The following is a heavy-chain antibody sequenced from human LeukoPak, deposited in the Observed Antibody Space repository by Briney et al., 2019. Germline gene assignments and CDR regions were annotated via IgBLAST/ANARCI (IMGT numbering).Heavy chain of an antibody. D-gene: IGHD6-19*01. Sequence: PGGSLRLSCAASGFTFSDHYMEWVRQAPGKGLEWVGRIRNKPNDYTTEYAASVKGRFTISRDDSKNSLYLQMNSLKTEDTAVYYCARVRGSAWSSAVPDYWGQGTLVTVSS. J-gene: IGHJ4*02. CDR3: ARVRGSAWSSAVPDY. CDR1: GFTFSDHY. V-gene: IGHV3-72*01. CDR2: IRNKPNDYTT.